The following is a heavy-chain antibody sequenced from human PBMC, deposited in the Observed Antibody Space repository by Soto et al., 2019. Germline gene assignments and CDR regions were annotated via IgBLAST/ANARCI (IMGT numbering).Heavy chain of an antibody. CDR1: GFSFSTYS. D-gene: IGHD2-15*01. Sequence: EVQLVESGGGLVKPGGSLRLSCAASGFSFSTYSMNWVRQAPGKGLEWVSSISSGSSYIYYAESVKGRFTISRDNTKNSLFLQMNSLRDEDTAVYYCAGEEGYWGRMDVW. CDR3: AGEEGYWGRMDV. J-gene: IGHJ6*01. CDR2: ISSGSSYI. V-gene: IGHV3-21*02.